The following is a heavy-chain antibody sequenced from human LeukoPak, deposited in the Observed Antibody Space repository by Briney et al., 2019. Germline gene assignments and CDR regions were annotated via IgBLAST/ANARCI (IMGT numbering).Heavy chain of an antibody. Sequence: GGSLRLSCAASGFTFDDHAMYWVRQAPGKGLEWVSGINWDGSRIGYADAVKGRFTISRDSAKNSLYLQMNSLRTEDTALYYCARASYYHDTSGLGAFDIWGQGTLVTVSS. CDR1: GFTFDDHA. CDR2: INWDGSRI. J-gene: IGHJ3*02. D-gene: IGHD3-22*01. V-gene: IGHV3-9*01. CDR3: ARASYYHDTSGLGAFDI.